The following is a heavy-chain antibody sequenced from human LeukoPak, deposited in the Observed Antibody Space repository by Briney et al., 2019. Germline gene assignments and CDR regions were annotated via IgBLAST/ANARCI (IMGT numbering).Heavy chain of an antibody. J-gene: IGHJ4*02. CDR2: IEPSDSYT. Sequence: GESLRISWKGSGYSFTSFWLSWVRPMPGKGPGWNWRIEPSDSYTNHSPSLQGHLTISTDNSISTAYLQWSSLKASDTAMYYCAMSGYSSSWYRSLDYWGQGTLVTVSS. CDR1: GYSFTSFW. CDR3: AMSGYSSSWYRSLDY. D-gene: IGHD6-13*01. V-gene: IGHV5-10-1*01.